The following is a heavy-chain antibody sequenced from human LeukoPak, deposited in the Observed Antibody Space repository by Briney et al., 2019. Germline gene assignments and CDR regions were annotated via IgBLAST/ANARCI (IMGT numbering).Heavy chain of an antibody. J-gene: IGHJ4*02. V-gene: IGHV4-59*12. D-gene: IGHD3-10*01. CDR2: IYYSGST. CDR3: ARDSSIDYGSGFVYDY. Sequence: PSETLSLTCTVSGGSISSYYWSWIRQPPGKGLEWIGYIYYSGSTNYNPSLKSRVTMSVDTSKNQFSLKLSSVTAADTAVYYCARDSSIDYGSGFVYDYWGQGTLVTVSS. CDR1: GGSISSYY.